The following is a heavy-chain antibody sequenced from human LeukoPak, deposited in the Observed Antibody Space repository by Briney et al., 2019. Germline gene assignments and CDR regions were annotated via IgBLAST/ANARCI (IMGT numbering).Heavy chain of an antibody. Sequence: GGSLRLSCAASGFTFSSYGMQWVRQAPGKGLEWVAVIWYDGSNKYYADSVKGRFTISRDNSKNTLYPQMNSLRAEDTAVYYCARVGTSGSYQHDYYYYAIDVWGQGTTVTVSS. CDR2: IWYDGSNK. D-gene: IGHD3-10*01. J-gene: IGHJ6*02. CDR3: ARVGTSGSYQHDYYYYAIDV. V-gene: IGHV3-33*08. CDR1: GFTFSSYG.